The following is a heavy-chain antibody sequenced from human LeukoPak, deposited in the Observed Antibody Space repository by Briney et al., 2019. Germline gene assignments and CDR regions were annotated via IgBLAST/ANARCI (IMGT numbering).Heavy chain of an antibody. J-gene: IGHJ5*02. CDR3: ARDGYPSYSNYGRIWFDP. CDR1: GFPINSGYY. V-gene: IGHV4-38-2*01. D-gene: IGHD4-11*01. CDR2: VCHTGST. Sequence: PSETLSLTCGVSGFPINSGYYWGWIRQPPGKGLEWIGSVCHTGSTYYNPSLKSRVTMSMDTSKNQFSLKLNSVTAADTAVYFCARDGYPSYSNYGRIWFDPWGQGTLVTASS.